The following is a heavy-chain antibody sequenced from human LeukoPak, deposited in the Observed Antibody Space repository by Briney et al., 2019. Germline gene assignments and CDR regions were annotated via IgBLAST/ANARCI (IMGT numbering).Heavy chain of an antibody. Sequence: ASVKVSCKAAGYTFTGYYMHWVRQAPGQGLEWMGRINPNSGGTNYAQKFQGRVTMTRDTSIRTAYMELSRLRSDDTAVYYCASYGSGSAFYYYYYMDVWGKGTTVTVSS. CDR2: INPNSGGT. CDR1: GYTFTGYY. V-gene: IGHV1-2*06. D-gene: IGHD3-10*01. CDR3: ASYGSGSAFYYYYYMDV. J-gene: IGHJ6*03.